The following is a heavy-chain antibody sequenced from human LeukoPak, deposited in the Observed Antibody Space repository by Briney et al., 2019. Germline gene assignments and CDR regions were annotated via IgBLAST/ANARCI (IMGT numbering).Heavy chain of an antibody. CDR1: GFIVSSNY. D-gene: IGHD5-24*01. V-gene: IGHV3-53*01. CDR2: IYSGGTT. J-gene: IGHJ4*02. CDR3: ARDRDGYNYY. Sequence: GGSQRLSCAASGFIVSSNYMTWVRQAPGKGLEWVSVIYSGGTTYYADSVKGRFTISRDNSKNTLYLQMSSLRAEDTAVYYCARDRDGYNYYWGQGTLVTVSS.